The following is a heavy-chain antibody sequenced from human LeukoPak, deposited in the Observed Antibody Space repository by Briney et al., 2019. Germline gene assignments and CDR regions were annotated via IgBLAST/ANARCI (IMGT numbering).Heavy chain of an antibody. J-gene: IGHJ4*02. V-gene: IGHV1-2*06. D-gene: IGHD3-22*01. CDR3: ARDYYDSSGYYDG. CDR2: INPNSGGT. CDR1: GYTFTGYY. Sequence: ASVKVPCKASGYTFTGYYMHWVRQAPGQGLEWMGRINPNSGGTNYAQKFQGRVTMTRDTSISTAYMELSRLRSDDTAVYYCARDYYDSSGYYDGWGQGTPVTVSS.